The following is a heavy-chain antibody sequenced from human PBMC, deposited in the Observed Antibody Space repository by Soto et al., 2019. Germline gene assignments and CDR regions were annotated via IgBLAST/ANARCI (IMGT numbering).Heavy chain of an antibody. D-gene: IGHD5-18*01. J-gene: IGHJ4*02. CDR2: ISGSGGST. Sequence: GGSLRLSCAASGFTFSSYAMSWVRQAPGKGLEWVSGISGSGGSTHYADSVKGRFTISRDNSKNTLYLQMNSLRAEDTAFFYCAKGGVGYSYGYYFDYWGQRTLVTVSS. V-gene: IGHV3-23*01. CDR3: AKGGVGYSYGYYFDY. CDR1: GFTFSSYA.